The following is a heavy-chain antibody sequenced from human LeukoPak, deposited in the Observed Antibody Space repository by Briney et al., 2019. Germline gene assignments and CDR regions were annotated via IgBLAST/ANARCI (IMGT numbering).Heavy chain of an antibody. Sequence: PGGSLRLSCAVSGFTFSNYWMSWVRQAPGKGLEWVANIKQDGSVKYYVDSVRGRFTISRDNAKNSLYLQMNSLRAEDTAVYYCTRSSIAVAWNWGQGTLVAVSS. D-gene: IGHD6-19*01. V-gene: IGHV3-7*01. CDR1: GFTFSNYW. CDR3: TRSSIAVAWN. CDR2: IKQDGSVK. J-gene: IGHJ4*02.